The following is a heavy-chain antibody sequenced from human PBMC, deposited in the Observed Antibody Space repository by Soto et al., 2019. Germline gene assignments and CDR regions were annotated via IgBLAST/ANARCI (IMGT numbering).Heavy chain of an antibody. J-gene: IGHJ6*02. CDR2: IYYSGST. CDR3: ARDRRGIAAPAMDV. CDR1: WGSLRNYY. D-gene: IGHD6-13*01. Sequence: SGTLSPTRPFSWGSLRNYYWGWVRAPPGKGLEWIGYIYYSGSTNYNPSLKSRVTISVDTSKNQFSPKLSSVTAADTAVYYCARDRRGIAAPAMDVWGQGTTVTVSS. V-gene: IGHV4-59*01.